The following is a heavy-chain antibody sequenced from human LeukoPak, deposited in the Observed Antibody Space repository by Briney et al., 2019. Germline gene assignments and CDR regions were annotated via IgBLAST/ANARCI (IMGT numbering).Heavy chain of an antibody. Sequence: GGSLRLSCAASGFTFSSYGMHWVRQAPGKGLEWVSVISGSGGSTYYADSVKGRFTISRDNSKNTLYLQMNSLRAEDTAVYYCAKNSSSGYYYFDYWGQGILVTVSS. CDR1: GFTFSSYG. CDR2: ISGSGGST. D-gene: IGHD3-22*01. V-gene: IGHV3-23*01. J-gene: IGHJ4*02. CDR3: AKNSSSGYYYFDY.